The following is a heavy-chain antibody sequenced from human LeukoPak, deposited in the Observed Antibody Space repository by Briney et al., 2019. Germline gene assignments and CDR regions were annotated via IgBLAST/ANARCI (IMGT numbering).Heavy chain of an antibody. CDR1: GGSISSGGYY. CDR3: ASLVYSWFDP. Sequence: SETLSLTCTVSGGSISSGGYYWSWILQHPGKGLEWIGYIYYSGSTYYNPSLKSRVTISVDTSKNRFSLKLSSVTAADTAVYYCASLVYSWFDPWGQGTLVTVSS. D-gene: IGHD2-8*01. J-gene: IGHJ5*02. CDR2: IYYSGST. V-gene: IGHV4-31*03.